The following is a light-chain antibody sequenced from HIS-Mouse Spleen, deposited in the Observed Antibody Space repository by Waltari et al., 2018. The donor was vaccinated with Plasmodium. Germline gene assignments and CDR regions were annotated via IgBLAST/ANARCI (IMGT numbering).Light chain of an antibody. CDR3: YSTDSSGNHRV. J-gene: IGLJ3*02. Sequence: SYELTQPPSVSVSPGQTARITCSGDALPKKYAYWYQQKSGQAPVLVIYEDRKRPSGIPEGFSGASSGTMATLTISGAQVEDEADYYGYSTDSSGNHRVFGGGTKLAVL. V-gene: IGLV3-10*01. CDR2: EDR. CDR1: ALPKKY.